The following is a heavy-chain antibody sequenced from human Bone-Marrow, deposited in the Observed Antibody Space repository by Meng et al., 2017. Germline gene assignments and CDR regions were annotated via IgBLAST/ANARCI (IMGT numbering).Heavy chain of an antibody. CDR3: ARGPSGSYPLEYFQH. Sequence: QGRLVQSGAEVQKPGASWKVSCKASGYTFTSYDINWVRQATGQGLEWMGWMNPNSGNTGYAQKFQGRVTMTRNTSISTAYMELSSLRSEDTAVYYCARGPSGSYPLEYFQHWGQGTLVTVSS. J-gene: IGHJ1*01. CDR1: GYTFTSYD. V-gene: IGHV1-8*01. CDR2: MNPNSGNT. D-gene: IGHD1-26*01.